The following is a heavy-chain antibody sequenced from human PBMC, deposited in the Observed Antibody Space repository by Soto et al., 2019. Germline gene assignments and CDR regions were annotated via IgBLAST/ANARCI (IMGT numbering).Heavy chain of an antibody. J-gene: IGHJ4*02. Sequence: GGSLRLSCAASGFTFSSYAMSWVRQAPGKGLEWVSAISGSGGSTYYADSVKGRFTISRDNSKNTLYLQMNSLRAEDTAVYYCAKDLNPPPRYCSGGSCFGYFDYWGQGTLVTVSS. CDR2: ISGSGGST. CDR3: AKDLNPPPRYCSGGSCFGYFDY. V-gene: IGHV3-23*01. CDR1: GFTFSSYA. D-gene: IGHD2-15*01.